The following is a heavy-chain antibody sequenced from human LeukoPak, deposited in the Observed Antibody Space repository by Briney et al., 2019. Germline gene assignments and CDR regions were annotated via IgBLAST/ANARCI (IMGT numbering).Heavy chain of an antibody. CDR1: GGTFSSYA. D-gene: IGHD5-12*01. V-gene: IGHV1-69*06. J-gene: IGHJ4*02. CDR2: IIPIFDTS. CDR3: ARDGRGYSGYDFRYFDY. Sequence: SVKVSCKASGGTFSSYAISWVRQAPGQGLEWMGGIIPIFDTSNYAPKFQGRVTISADTSTSTAYMELSSLRSEDTAVYYCARDGRGYSGYDFRYFDYWGQGTLVTVSS.